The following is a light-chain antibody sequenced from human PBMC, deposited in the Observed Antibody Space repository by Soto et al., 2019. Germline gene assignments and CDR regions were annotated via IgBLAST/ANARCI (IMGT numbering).Light chain of an antibody. CDR2: LEGSGSY. V-gene: IGLV4-60*02. Sequence: QLVLTQSSSASASLGSSVKLTCTLSSGHRSYIIAWHQQQAGKAPRYLMKLEGSGSYNKGSGVPDRFSGSSSGAYRYLTISNLQFEDEADYYCETWDSNTRVFGGGTKLTVL. CDR1: SGHRSYI. J-gene: IGLJ3*02. CDR3: ETWDSNTRV.